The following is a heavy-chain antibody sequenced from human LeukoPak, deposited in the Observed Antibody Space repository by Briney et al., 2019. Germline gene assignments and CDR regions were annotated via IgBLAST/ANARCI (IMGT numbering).Heavy chain of an antibody. Sequence: AGSLRLSWAGDGFSFSIYWMNWVRQAPGKGLEWVACINQDVVDSVKGRFTISRDNAKNSLYLQVNSLRAEDTAVYYCARGTLLPGIDYWGQGTLVTVSS. CDR3: ARGTLLPGIDY. CDR2: INQDV. CDR1: GFSFSIYW. J-gene: IGHJ4*02. D-gene: IGHD1-26*01. V-gene: IGHV3-7*01.